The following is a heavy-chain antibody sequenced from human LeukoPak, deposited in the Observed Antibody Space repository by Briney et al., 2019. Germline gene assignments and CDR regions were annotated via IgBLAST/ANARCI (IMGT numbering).Heavy chain of an antibody. J-gene: IGHJ4*02. V-gene: IGHV3-21*01. CDR3: ARDAPLLYYDILTGYTTEFDY. Sequence: GGSLRLSCVAAGFTFCSDSMNWGRHAPGKGLEWVSSISSSSSYIYYADSVKGRFTISRDNAKNSLYLQMNSLRAEDTAVYYCARDAPLLYYDILTGYTTEFDYWGQGTLVTVSS. D-gene: IGHD3-9*01. CDR1: GFTFCSDS. CDR2: ISSSSSYI.